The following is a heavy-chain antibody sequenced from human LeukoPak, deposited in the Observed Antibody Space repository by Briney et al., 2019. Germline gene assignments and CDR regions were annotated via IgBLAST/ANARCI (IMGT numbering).Heavy chain of an antibody. Sequence: GGSLRLSCAASGFTFSNTWMTWVRQAPGKGLVWVGRIKSKTDGGTTDYAALVKGRFTISRDDSKNTLYLQMNSLKTEDTAVYYCTTKYTSSWSPTNWGQGTLVTVSS. CDR2: IKSKTDGGTT. CDR1: GFTFSNTW. D-gene: IGHD6-13*01. J-gene: IGHJ4*02. CDR3: TTKYTSSWSPTN. V-gene: IGHV3-15*01.